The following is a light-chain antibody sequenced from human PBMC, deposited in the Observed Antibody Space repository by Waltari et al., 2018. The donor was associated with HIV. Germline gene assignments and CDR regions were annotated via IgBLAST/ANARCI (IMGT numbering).Light chain of an antibody. CDR1: RSNFGTGYD. Sequence: QSVLTQAPSVSGAPGQRVNISCTGSRSNFGTGYDVHWYQQLPGTAPKLLIYANNQRPSGVPARFSGSKSATSASLVITGLQAEDEADYYCQSYDSSLNGHVVFGGGTKVTVL. V-gene: IGLV1-40*01. CDR2: ANN. J-gene: IGLJ2*01. CDR3: QSYDSSLNGHVV.